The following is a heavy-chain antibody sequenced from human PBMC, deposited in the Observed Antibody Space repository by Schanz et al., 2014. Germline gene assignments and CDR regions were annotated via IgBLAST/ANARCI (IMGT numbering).Heavy chain of an antibody. J-gene: IGHJ3*02. CDR3: TRSYYDFSWGSYRFRAFDT. CDR2: ISYDGRNK. Sequence: QVQLVESGGGVVQPGRSLRLSCAAYGFTLSSYAMHWVRQAPGKGLEWVAVISYDGRNKYYADSVKGRFTISRDNAKKTLSLQMISLRAEDTAIYFCTRSYYDFSWGSYRFRAFDTWGQGTTVIVSS. CDR1: GFTLSSYA. V-gene: IGHV3-30-3*01. D-gene: IGHD3-16*02.